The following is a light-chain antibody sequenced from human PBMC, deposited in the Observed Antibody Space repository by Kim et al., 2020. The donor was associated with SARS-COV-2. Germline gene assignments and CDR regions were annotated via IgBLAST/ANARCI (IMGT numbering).Light chain of an antibody. CDR3: QQNFGSPPWT. V-gene: IGKV1-39*01. CDR2: AAS. Sequence: SVGERVTITCRTSQNIDRYLNWYQQKQGNAPKLLIYAASSLQSGVPSRFSGSGSGTDFTLTISGLQPEDIATYYCQQNFGSPPWTFGQGTKVDIK. CDR1: QNIDRY. J-gene: IGKJ1*01.